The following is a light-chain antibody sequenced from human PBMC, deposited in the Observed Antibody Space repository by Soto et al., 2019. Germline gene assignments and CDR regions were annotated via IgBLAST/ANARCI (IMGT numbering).Light chain of an antibody. Sequence: QSALTQPASVSGSPGQSITISCTGTSSDVGGYNYVSWYQQHPGKAPKLMIYDVSYWPSGVSNRFSGSKSGNTASLTISGLQAEDEADYYCSSYTNSRPFVFGTGTKVTVL. V-gene: IGLV2-14*01. CDR3: SSYTNSRPFV. CDR1: SSDVGGYNY. J-gene: IGLJ1*01. CDR2: DVS.